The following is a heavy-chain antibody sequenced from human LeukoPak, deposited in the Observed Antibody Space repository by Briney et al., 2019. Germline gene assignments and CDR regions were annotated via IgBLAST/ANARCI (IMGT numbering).Heavy chain of an antibody. D-gene: IGHD5-18*01. CDR2: IYYSGST. CDR1: GGSISSSSYY. J-gene: IGHJ4*02. V-gene: IGHV4-39*07. CDR3: AGDSAIVTLFDY. Sequence: SETLSLTCSVSGGSISSSSYYWGWIRQPPGKGLEWIGSIYYSGSTYYNPSLRSRVTISVDTSKNQFSLKLSSVIAADTAVYYCAGDSAIVTLFDYWGQGTLVTVSS.